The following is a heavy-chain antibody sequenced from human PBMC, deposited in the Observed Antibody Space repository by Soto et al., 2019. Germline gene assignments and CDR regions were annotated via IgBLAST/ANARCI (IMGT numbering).Heavy chain of an antibody. J-gene: IGHJ5*02. Sequence: SETLSLTCGVSGDSISSNNWWNWVRQPPGKGLEWIGEIHHSGSTNYNPSLKSRVTISVDKSKNQFPLKLNSVTAADTAVYYCARARQYCSSSSCYLDPWGQGTLVTVSS. CDR1: GDSISSNNW. CDR3: ARARQYCSSSSCYLDP. CDR2: IHHSGST. V-gene: IGHV4-4*02. D-gene: IGHD2-2*01.